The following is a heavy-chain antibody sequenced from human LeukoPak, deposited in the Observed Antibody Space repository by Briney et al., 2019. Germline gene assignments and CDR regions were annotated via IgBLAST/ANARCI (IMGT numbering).Heavy chain of an antibody. D-gene: IGHD3-3*01. V-gene: IGHV4-59*01. Sequence: SETLSLTCAVYGGSFSGYYWSWIRQPPGKGLEWIGYIYYSGSTNYNPSLKSRVTISVDTSKNQFSLKLSSVTAADTAVYYCAREYTYDFWSGYYGGVGAFDIWGQGTMVTVSS. CDR2: IYYSGST. CDR3: AREYTYDFWSGYYGGVGAFDI. J-gene: IGHJ3*02. CDR1: GGSFSGYY.